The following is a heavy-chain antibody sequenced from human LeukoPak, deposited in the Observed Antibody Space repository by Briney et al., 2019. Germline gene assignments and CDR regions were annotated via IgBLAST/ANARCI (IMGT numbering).Heavy chain of an antibody. Sequence: ASVKVSCKASGYTFTSYGISWVRQAPGQGPEWMGWISAYNGNTNYAQKLQGRVTMTTDTSTSTAYMELRSLRSDDTAVYYCARDAYIVVVPAAIYYYYGMDVWGQGTTVTVSS. CDR2: ISAYNGNT. J-gene: IGHJ6*02. D-gene: IGHD2-2*02. CDR1: GYTFTSYG. V-gene: IGHV1-18*01. CDR3: ARDAYIVVVPAAIYYYYGMDV.